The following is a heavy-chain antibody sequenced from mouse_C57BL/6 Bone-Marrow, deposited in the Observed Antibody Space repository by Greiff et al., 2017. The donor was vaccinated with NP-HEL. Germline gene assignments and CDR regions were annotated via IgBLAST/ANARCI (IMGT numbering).Heavy chain of an antibody. Sequence: QVQLQQSGAELVKPGASVKLSCKASGYTFTSYCMHWVKQTPGQGLEWIGMIHPSSGSTTYNEKFKGKATLTVDKSSSTAYMQLSSLTSEDSAVYYCARVRDEAGFGYWGQGTSVTVSA. CDR3: ARVRDEAGFGY. J-gene: IGHJ4*01. CDR2: IHPSSGST. V-gene: IGHV1-64*01. CDR1: GYTFTSYC. D-gene: IGHD3-3*01.